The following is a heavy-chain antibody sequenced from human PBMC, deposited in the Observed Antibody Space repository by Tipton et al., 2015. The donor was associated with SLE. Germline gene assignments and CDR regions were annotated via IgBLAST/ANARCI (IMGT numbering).Heavy chain of an antibody. V-gene: IGHV4-39*02. CDR3: ARVSSGWSAFDY. Sequence: TLSLTCSVSGFSISSLSYYWAWIRQPPGKGLEWIGSIYYTGSTYYNPSLRSRLTISADTSNNHFSLKLSSVTAADTAVYYCARVSSGWSAFDYWGQGTLVTVSS. D-gene: IGHD6-19*01. CDR2: IYYTGST. J-gene: IGHJ4*02. CDR1: GFSISSLSYY.